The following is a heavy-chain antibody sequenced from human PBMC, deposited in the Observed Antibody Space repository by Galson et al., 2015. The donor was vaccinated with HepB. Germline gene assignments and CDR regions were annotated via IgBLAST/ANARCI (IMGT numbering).Heavy chain of an antibody. V-gene: IGHV4-4*02. CDR2: IYHSGST. D-gene: IGHD3-10*01. CDR3: AGAKGSYYLYKWFDP. J-gene: IGHJ5*02. Sequence: ETLSLTCAVSGGSISNNNWWSWVRQPPGKGLEWIGEIYHSGSTNYNPSLESRVIISVDKPKNQFSLILSSVTAADTAVYYCAGAKGSYYLYKWFDPWGQGALVTVSS. CDR1: GGSISNNNW.